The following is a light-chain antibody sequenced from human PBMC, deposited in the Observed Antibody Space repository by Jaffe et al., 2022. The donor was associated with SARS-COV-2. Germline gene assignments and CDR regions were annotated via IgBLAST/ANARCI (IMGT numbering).Light chain of an antibody. CDR1: QSLTSY. Sequence: EVVLTQSPATLSLSPGESATLSCRASQSLTSYLAWYQQRPGQAPRLLIYDISSRATGIPARFSGSGSGTDFTLTISSLEPEDFAVYYCQQRSNWPPVLTFGGGTKVEIK. J-gene: IGKJ4*01. CDR3: QQRSNWPPVLT. CDR2: DIS. V-gene: IGKV3-11*01.